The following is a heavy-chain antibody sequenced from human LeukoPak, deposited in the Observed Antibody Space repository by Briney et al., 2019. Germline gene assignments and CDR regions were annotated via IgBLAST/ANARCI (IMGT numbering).Heavy chain of an antibody. D-gene: IGHD2-21*02. CDR2: INPSGGST. Sequence: ASVKVSCKASGYTFTSYGISWVRQAPGQGLEWMGIINPSGGSTSYAQKFQGRVTMTRDMSTSTVYMELSSLRSEDTAVYYCAREGYCGGDCYSDDYWGQRTLVTVSS. J-gene: IGHJ4*02. V-gene: IGHV1-46*01. CDR3: AREGYCGGDCYSDDY. CDR1: GYTFTSYG.